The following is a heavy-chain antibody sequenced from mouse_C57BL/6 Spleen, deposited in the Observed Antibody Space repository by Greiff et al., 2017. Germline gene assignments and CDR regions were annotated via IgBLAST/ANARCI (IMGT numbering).Heavy chain of an antibody. J-gene: IGHJ3*01. CDR3: ASFLLQAY. CDR1: GYTFTSYG. CDR2: IYPRSGNT. Sequence: VQLQQSGAELARPGASVKLSCKASGYTFTSYGISWVKQRTGQGLEWIGEIYPRSGNTYYNEKFKGKATLTADKSSSTAYMELRSLTSEDSAVYFCASFLLQAYWGQGTLVTVSA. D-gene: IGHD1-1*01. V-gene: IGHV1-81*01.